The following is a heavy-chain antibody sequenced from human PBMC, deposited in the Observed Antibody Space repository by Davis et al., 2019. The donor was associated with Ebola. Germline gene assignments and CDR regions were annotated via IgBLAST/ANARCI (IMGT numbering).Heavy chain of an antibody. Sequence: ASVKVSCKASGYTFSGYYIHWLRQAPGQGLEWMGGIIPIFGTANYAQKFQGRVTMTRDTSLSTAYMELSRLRSDDTAVYYCARGHRGYSYGYYYYYYYMDVWGKGTTVTVSS. V-gene: IGHV1-2*02. CDR3: ARGHRGYSYGYYYYYYYMDV. J-gene: IGHJ6*03. CDR2: IIPIFGTA. D-gene: IGHD5-18*01. CDR1: GYTFSGYY.